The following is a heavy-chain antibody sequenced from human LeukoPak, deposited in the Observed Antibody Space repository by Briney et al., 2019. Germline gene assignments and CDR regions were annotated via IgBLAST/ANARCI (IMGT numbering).Heavy chain of an antibody. V-gene: IGHV4-59*01. CDR2: IYYSGST. Sequence: SETLSLTCTVSGGSISSYYWSWIRQPPGKGLEWIGYIYYSGSTNYNPSLKSRVTVSVDTSKNQFSLKLSSVTAADTAVYYCARVDPDSSSTLEVFDYWGQGTLVTVSS. CDR1: GGSISSYY. J-gene: IGHJ4*02. CDR3: ARVDPDSSSTLEVFDY. D-gene: IGHD6-6*01.